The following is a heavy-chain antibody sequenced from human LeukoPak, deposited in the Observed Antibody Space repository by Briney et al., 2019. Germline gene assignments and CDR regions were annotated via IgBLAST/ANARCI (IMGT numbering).Heavy chain of an antibody. CDR3: AKGGILTGLDY. D-gene: IGHD3-9*01. CDR1: GFTFSSYG. Sequence: GGSLRLSCAASGFTFSSYGMHWVRQAPGKGLEWVAVISYDGSNKYYADSVKGRFTISRDNSRNTLYLQMNSLRAEDTAVYYCAKGGILTGLDYWGQGTLVTVSS. CDR2: ISYDGSNK. J-gene: IGHJ4*02. V-gene: IGHV3-30*18.